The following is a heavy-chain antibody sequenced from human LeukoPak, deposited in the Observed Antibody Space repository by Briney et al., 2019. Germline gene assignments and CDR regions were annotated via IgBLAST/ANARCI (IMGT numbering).Heavy chain of an antibody. Sequence: ASVKVSCKASGYTFTNYPINWVRQAPGQGLEWMGWINPNTANPTYAQDFTGRFVFSLDTSVNTAYLQISSLKAEDTAEYYCARGAKDSSGYSPTYTFDIRGQGTMVTVSS. CDR3: ARGAKDSSGYSPTYTFDI. CDR2: INPNTANP. J-gene: IGHJ3*02. CDR1: GYTFTNYP. D-gene: IGHD3-22*01. V-gene: IGHV7-4-1*02.